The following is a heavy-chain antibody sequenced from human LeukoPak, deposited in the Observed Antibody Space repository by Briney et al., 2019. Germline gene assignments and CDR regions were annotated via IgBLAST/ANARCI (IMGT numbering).Heavy chain of an antibody. CDR1: GYTFTGYY. CDR3: ARAYSGYEAFDY. V-gene: IGHV1-2*02. D-gene: IGHD5-12*01. Sequence: ASGTVSCKASGYTFTGYYIHWVRQAPGQGLEWMGWINPNSGGTNYAQKFQGRVTMTRDTSITYMELSRLRSDDTAVYYCARAYSGYEAFDYWGQGTLVTVSS. CDR2: INPNSGGT. J-gene: IGHJ4*02.